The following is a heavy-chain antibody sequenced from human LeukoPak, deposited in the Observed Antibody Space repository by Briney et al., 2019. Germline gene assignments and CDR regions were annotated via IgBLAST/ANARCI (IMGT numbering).Heavy chain of an antibody. V-gene: IGHV1-8*01. CDR3: ARGGGPTSIYDSSGYYSDY. D-gene: IGHD3-22*01. Sequence: ASVKVSCKASGYTFTSYDINWVRQATGQGLEWMGWMNPNSDDTGYAQKFQGRVTMARNTSISTAYMELSSLRSEDTAVYYCARGGGPTSIYDSSGYYSDYWGQGTLVTVSS. CDR2: MNPNSDDT. CDR1: GYTFTSYD. J-gene: IGHJ4*02.